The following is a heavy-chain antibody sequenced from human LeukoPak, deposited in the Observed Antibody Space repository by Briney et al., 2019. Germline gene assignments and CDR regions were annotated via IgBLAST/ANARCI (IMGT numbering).Heavy chain of an antibody. CDR1: GGSSSGYY. CDR3: ARGGWESSSSWYHY. D-gene: IGHD6-13*01. Sequence: PSETLSLTCAVYGGSSSGYYWGWIRQPPGKGLEWIGEINHSGSTNYNPSLKSRVTISVDTSKNQFSLKLSSVTAADTAVYYCARGGWESSSSWYHYWGQGTLVTVSS. V-gene: IGHV4-34*01. J-gene: IGHJ4*02. CDR2: INHSGST.